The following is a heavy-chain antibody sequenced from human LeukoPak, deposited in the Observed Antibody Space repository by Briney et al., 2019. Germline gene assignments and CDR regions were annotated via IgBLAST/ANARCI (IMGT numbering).Heavy chain of an antibody. CDR3: VRLQAVTGNFDS. Sequence: SETLSLTLTDSLGSLSSNNYYWGWTRQPPGKGLEWIETINYSGDTYYHPSLKSRVNISVASSKSQFSLKLSSVTAADTAVYYCVRLQAVTGNFDSWGQGALVTVSS. D-gene: IGHD1-20*01. CDR2: INYSGDT. J-gene: IGHJ4*02. CDR1: LGSLSSNNYY. V-gene: IGHV4-39*07.